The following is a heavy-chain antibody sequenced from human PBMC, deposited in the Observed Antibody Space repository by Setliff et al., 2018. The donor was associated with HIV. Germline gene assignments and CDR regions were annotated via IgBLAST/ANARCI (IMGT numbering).Heavy chain of an antibody. Sequence: SETLSLTCAVYGGSFSGYYWSWIRQPPGKGLEWIGEINHSGSTNYNPSLMSRVTISVDTSMDQFSLKLNSVTAADTAVYYCAAASSWDPLLDYWGQGTLVTVSS. CDR3: AAASSWDPLLDY. J-gene: IGHJ4*02. D-gene: IGHD6-13*01. CDR1: GGSFSGYY. V-gene: IGHV4-34*01. CDR2: INHSGST.